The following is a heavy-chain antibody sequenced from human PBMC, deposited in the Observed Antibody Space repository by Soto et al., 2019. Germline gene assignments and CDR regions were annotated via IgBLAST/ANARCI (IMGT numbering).Heavy chain of an antibody. CDR2: IYHSGST. CDR1: GGSISSYY. J-gene: IGHJ4*01. CDR3: ARHAPARGYFQY. D-gene: IGHD3-9*01. V-gene: IGHV4-59*08. Sequence: SETLSLTCTVSGGSISSYYWSWIRQPPGKGLEWIGYIYHSGSTNYNPSLNSRVSISVDTSENQFSLKLSSVTAADTAVYYCARHAPARGYFQYWGHGTLVTVSS.